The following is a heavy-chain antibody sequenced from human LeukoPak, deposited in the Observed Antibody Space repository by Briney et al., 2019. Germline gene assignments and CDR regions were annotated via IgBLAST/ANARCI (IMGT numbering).Heavy chain of an antibody. D-gene: IGHD1-1*01. CDR3: ARGWNPDY. CDR1: GGSISSYY. Sequence: ETLSLTCTVSGGSISSYYWSWIRQPPGKGLEWVGYIYYSGSTSYNPSLKSRVTISVDTSKNQFSLKLSSVTAADTAVYYCARGWNPDYWGQGTLVTVSS. CDR2: IYYSGST. J-gene: IGHJ4*02. V-gene: IGHV4-59*01.